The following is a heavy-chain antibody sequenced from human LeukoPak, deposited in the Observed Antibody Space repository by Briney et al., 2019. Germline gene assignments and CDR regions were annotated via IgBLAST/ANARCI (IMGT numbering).Heavy chain of an antibody. V-gene: IGHV3-66*02. CDR3: ARDHRDYYDSTGYYDY. J-gene: IGHJ4*02. CDR2: IYTGGAT. D-gene: IGHD3-22*01. Sequence: GGSLRLSCAASGFTVTSNYMSWVRQAPGKGLEWVSVIYTGGATYYADSVKGRFTISRDNSKNTLYLQMNSLRAEGTAVYYCARDHRDYYDSTGYYDYWGQGTLVTVSS. CDR1: GFTVTSNY.